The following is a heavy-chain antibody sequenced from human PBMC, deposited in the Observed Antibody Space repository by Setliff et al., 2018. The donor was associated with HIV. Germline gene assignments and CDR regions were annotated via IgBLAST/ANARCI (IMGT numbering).Heavy chain of an antibody. Sequence: PSETLSLTCAVSGYSISSGYYWGWIRQPPGKGLEWIGSIYHSGSTYYNPSLQSRVTISLDTSKNQFSLNLSSVTAADTAVYYCVRGGYYDILTGYSNGFDYWGQGTLVTV. D-gene: IGHD3-9*01. CDR1: GYSISSGYY. V-gene: IGHV4-38-2*01. CDR2: IYHSGST. CDR3: VRGGYYDILTGYSNGFDY. J-gene: IGHJ4*02.